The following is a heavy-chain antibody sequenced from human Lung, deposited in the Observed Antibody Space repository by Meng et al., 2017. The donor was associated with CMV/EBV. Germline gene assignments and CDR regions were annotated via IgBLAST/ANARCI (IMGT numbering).Heavy chain of an antibody. J-gene: IGHJ6*02. D-gene: IGHD5/OR15-5a*01. CDR1: GFMFSDYS. CDR3: ARDVSPRSSVYFAIYYFYALDV. Sequence: GSXRLSCAASGFMFSDYSMNWVRQAPGKGLEWVSSISNGGAYIYYADSVKGRFTISRDNAQNSLYLQMNSLRAEDTAVYYCARDVSPRSSVYFAIYYFYALDVWXQGTTVTVSS. CDR2: ISNGGAYI. V-gene: IGHV3-21*01.